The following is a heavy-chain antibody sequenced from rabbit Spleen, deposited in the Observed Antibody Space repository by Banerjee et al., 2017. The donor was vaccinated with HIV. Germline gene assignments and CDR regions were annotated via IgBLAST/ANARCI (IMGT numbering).Heavy chain of an antibody. D-gene: IGHD1-1*01. J-gene: IGHJ4*01. CDR1: GFTISSYYY. Sequence: QEQLEESGGGLVQPEGSLTLTCTASGFTISSYYYMCWVRQAPGKGLGWIGCIYVGRGSTHYANWAKGRVTMYKTSSTTVTLQLTSLTAADTATYFCARSGHVGGDYIWDLWGPGTLVTVS. V-gene: IGHV1S45*01. CDR3: ARSGHVGGDYIWDL. CDR2: IYVGRGST.